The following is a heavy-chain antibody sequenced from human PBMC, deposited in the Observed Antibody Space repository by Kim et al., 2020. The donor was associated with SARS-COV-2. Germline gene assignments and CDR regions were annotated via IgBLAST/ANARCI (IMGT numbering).Heavy chain of an antibody. Sequence: SLTRRVTISVDTSKNQFSLQLSSVTAADTAVYYCARDMTTVTTLPNFFDYWGQGTLVTVSS. D-gene: IGHD4-4*01. V-gene: IGHV4-61*02. CDR3: ARDMTTVTTLPNFFDY. J-gene: IGHJ4*02.